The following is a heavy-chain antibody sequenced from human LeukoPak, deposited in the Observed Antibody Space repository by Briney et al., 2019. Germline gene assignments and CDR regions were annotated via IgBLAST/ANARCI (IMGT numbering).Heavy chain of an antibody. Sequence: GGSLRLSCAASGFTFSSYGMHWVRQAPGKGLEWVSCISDRSNYIYYADSVKGRFIISRDNAKNSLYLELNSLRAEDTAVYHCVRDSDTYGDHTTRRFDSWGQGTLVAVSS. CDR1: GFTFSSYG. CDR2: ISDRSNYI. CDR3: VRDSDTYGDHTTRRFDS. V-gene: IGHV3-21*01. D-gene: IGHD4-17*01. J-gene: IGHJ4*02.